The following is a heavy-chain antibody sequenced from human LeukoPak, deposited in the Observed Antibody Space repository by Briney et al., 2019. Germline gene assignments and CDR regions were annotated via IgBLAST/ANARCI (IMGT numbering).Heavy chain of an antibody. CDR2: IKSKTDGGTT. Sequence: GGSLRLSCAASGFTFSNAWMSWVRQAPGKGLEWVGRIKSKTDGGTTDYAAPVKGRFTISRDDSKNTLYLQVNSLKTEDTAVYYCTTHLARGFFQHWGQGTLVTVSS. V-gene: IGHV3-15*01. CDR3: TTHLARGFFQH. CDR1: GFTFSNAW. D-gene: IGHD5-12*01. J-gene: IGHJ1*01.